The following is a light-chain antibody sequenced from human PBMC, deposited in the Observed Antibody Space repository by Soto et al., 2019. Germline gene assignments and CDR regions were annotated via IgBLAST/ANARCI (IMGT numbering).Light chain of an antibody. CDR3: HQDATSPRT. CDR2: AAS. CDR1: QSLSSGY. J-gene: IGKJ1*01. V-gene: IGKV3-20*01. Sequence: CSVSQSLSSGYLAWYQQKPGQAPRILIYAASSRATGIPDRFSGSGSGTDSSLTISRLEPEDFAVYYCHQDATSPRTFGQGAKVDIK.